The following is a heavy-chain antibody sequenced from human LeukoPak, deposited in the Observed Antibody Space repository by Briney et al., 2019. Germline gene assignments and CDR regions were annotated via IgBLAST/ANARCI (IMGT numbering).Heavy chain of an antibody. CDR2: ISYDGSNK. J-gene: IGHJ3*02. CDR3: ARDPSTGDLSPNAFDI. V-gene: IGHV3-30-3*01. D-gene: IGHD7-27*01. CDR1: GFTFSSYA. Sequence: GGSLRLSCAASGFTFSSYAMHWVRQAPGKGLEWVAVISYDGSNKYYADSVKGRFTISRDNAKNSLYLQMNSLRAEDTAVYYCARDPSTGDLSPNAFDIWGQGTMVTVSS.